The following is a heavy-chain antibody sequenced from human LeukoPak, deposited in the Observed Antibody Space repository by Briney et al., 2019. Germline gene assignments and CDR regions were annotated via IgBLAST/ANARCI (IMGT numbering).Heavy chain of an antibody. CDR2: ITSSSSYI. CDR3: ARDPYSGSYWDYYYYYMDL. Sequence: GGSLRLSCAASGFTFSTYNMNWVRRAPGKGLEWVSSITSSSSYIYYADSVKGRFTISRDNAKNSLYLQMNSLRAEDTAVYYCARDPYSGSYWDYYYYYMDLWGQGTTVTISS. V-gene: IGHV3-21*01. CDR1: GFTFSTYN. J-gene: IGHJ6*03. D-gene: IGHD1-26*01.